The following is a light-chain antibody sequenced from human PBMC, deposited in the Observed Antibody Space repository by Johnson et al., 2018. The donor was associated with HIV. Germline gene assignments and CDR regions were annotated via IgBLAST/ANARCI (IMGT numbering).Light chain of an antibody. V-gene: IGLV1-51*02. CDR1: SSNIGNNY. CDR2: ENN. J-gene: IGLJ1*01. CDR3: GTLDSSLSSVYV. Sequence: QSVLTQPPSVSAAPGQKVTISCSGSSSNIGNNYVSWYQQLPGTAPKLLIYENNKRPSGIPDRFSGSKSGTSATLGITGLQTGDEADYYCGTLDSSLSSVYVSGTWTKFPVL.